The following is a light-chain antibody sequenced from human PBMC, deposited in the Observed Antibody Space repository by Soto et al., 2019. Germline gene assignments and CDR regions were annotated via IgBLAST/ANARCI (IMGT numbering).Light chain of an antibody. CDR1: QSVSSY. CDR2: DAS. J-gene: IGKJ1*01. Sequence: EIVLTQSPATLSLSPGEIATLSFRASQSVSSYLAWYQQKPGQAPRLLIYDASNRATGIPARFSGSGSGTDFTLTISSLQSEDFAVYYCQQYNNWPRTFGQGTKVDIK. V-gene: IGKV3-11*01. CDR3: QQYNNWPRT.